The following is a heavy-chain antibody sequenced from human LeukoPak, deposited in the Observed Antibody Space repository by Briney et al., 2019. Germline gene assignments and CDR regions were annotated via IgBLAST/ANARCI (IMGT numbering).Heavy chain of an antibody. CDR3: AREWLLFRGFDP. J-gene: IGHJ5*02. Sequence: PSETLSLTCTVSGGSISSGGYYWSWIRQHPGKGLEWIAYIYYSGSTYYNPSLKSRVTISVDTSKNQFSLKLSSVTAADTAVYYCAREWLLFRGFDPWGQGTLVTVSS. CDR1: GGSISSGGYY. CDR2: IYYSGST. D-gene: IGHD3-3*01. V-gene: IGHV4-31*03.